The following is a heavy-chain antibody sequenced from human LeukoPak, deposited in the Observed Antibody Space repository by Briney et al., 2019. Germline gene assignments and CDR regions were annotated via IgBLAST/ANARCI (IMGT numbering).Heavy chain of an antibody. D-gene: IGHD6-6*01. J-gene: IGHJ4*02. Sequence: PGGSLRLSCAASGFRFSNYGFHWVRQAPGKGLEWVAIIYYDGSNKFYADSVKGRFTISRDDSENTVYLQMNSLRAEDTAVYYCARHIHRSEYSSSDFDYWGQGTLVTVSS. CDR3: ARHIHRSEYSSSDFDY. V-gene: IGHV3-33*01. CDR2: IYYDGSNK. CDR1: GFRFSNYG.